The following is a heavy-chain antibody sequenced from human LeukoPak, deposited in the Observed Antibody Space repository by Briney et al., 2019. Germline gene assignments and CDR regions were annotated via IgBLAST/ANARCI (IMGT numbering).Heavy chain of an antibody. D-gene: IGHD2-2*01. CDR2: ISAYNGNT. CDR1: GYTFTSYG. CDR3: ASLFSGYCSSTSCPSDY. J-gene: IGHJ4*02. Sequence: ASVKVSCKASGYTFTSYGISWVRQAPGQGLEWMGWISAYNGNTNYAQKLQGRVTMTTDTSTSTAYTELRSLRSDDTAVYYCASLFSGYCSSTSCPSDYWGQGTLVTVSS. V-gene: IGHV1-18*01.